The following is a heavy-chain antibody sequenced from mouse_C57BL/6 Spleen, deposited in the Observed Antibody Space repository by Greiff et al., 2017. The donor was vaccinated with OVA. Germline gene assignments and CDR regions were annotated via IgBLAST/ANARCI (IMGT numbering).Heavy chain of an antibody. CDR2: INPSTGGT. CDR3: AREDYGSSYPFAY. J-gene: IGHJ3*01. Sequence: EVQLQQSGPELVKPGASVKISCKASGYSFTGYYMNWVKQSPEKSLEWIGEINPSTGGTTYNQKFKAKATLTVDKSSSTAYMQIKSLTSEDSAVYYCAREDYGSSYPFAYGGQGTLVTVSA. CDR1: GYSFTGYY. V-gene: IGHV1-42*01. D-gene: IGHD1-1*01.